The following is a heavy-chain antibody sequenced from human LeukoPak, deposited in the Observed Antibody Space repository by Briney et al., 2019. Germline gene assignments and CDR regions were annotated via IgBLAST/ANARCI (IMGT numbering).Heavy chain of an antibody. J-gene: IGHJ4*02. Sequence: RGESLKISCKGSGYSFTSYWIGWVRQMPGKGLEWMGIIYPGGSATRYSPSFQGQVTISADKSISTAYLQWSSLKASDTAMYYCARQSCSSTSCYTAPNDYWGQGTLVTVSS. CDR3: ARQSCSSTSCYTAPNDY. D-gene: IGHD2-2*02. CDR1: GYSFTSYW. V-gene: IGHV5-51*01. CDR2: IYPGGSAT.